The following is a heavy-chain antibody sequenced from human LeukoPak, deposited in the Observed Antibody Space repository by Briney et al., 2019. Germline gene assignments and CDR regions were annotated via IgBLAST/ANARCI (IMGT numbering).Heavy chain of an antibody. Sequence: GASVKVSCKASEHTFSAYYMHWVRQAPGQGLEWMGWINPNSGGTKYAQKFQGRVTMTRDMSINTAYMELSRLRSDDTAVYYCATQSYFDYWGQGTLVTVSS. CDR3: ATQSYFDY. CDR1: EHTFSAYY. J-gene: IGHJ4*02. CDR2: INPNSGGT. V-gene: IGHV1-2*02.